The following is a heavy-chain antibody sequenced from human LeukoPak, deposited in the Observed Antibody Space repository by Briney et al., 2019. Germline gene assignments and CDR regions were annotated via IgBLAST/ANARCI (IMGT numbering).Heavy chain of an antibody. J-gene: IGHJ4*02. Sequence: PSETLSLTCSVSGGSISSSSYYWGWIRQPPGKGLEWIGSIYYSGSTYYNPSLKSRVTMSVDTSKNQFSLKLSSVTAVDTAVYYCARLYCNSTSCFVDYWGQGTLVTVSS. D-gene: IGHD2-2*01. CDR2: IYYSGST. V-gene: IGHV4-39*07. CDR1: GGSISSSSYY. CDR3: ARLYCNSTSCFVDY.